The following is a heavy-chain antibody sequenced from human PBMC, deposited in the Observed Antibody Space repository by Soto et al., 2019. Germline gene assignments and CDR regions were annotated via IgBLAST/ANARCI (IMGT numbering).Heavy chain of an antibody. Sequence: SETLSLTCTVSGGSLSSYYWNWIRQPAGKGLEWIGRIYISGSTNYNPSLKSRVTMSVDTSKNQFSLKLSSVTAVDTAVYYCARDNQQPEEYYYGLDVWGQGTTVTVSS. CDR1: GGSLSSYY. CDR2: IYISGST. J-gene: IGHJ6*02. V-gene: IGHV4-4*07. D-gene: IGHD6-13*01. CDR3: ARDNQQPEEYYYGLDV.